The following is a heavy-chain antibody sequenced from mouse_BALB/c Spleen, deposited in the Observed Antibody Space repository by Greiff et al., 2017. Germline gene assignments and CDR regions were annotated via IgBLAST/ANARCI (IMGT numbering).Heavy chain of an antibody. J-gene: IGHJ4*01. D-gene: IGHD2-14*01. Sequence: QVQLKESGPELVKPGASVKMSCKASGYTFTSYYIHWVKQRPGQGLEWIGWIYPGDGSTKYNEKFKGKTTLTADKSSSTAYMLLSSLTSEDSAIYFCARYQYARNAMDYWGQGTSVTVSS. CDR1: GYTFTSYY. CDR3: ARYQYARNAMDY. V-gene: IGHV1S56*01. CDR2: IYPGDGST.